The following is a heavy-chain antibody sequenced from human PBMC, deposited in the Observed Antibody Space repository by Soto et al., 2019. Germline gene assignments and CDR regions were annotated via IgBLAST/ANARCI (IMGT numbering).Heavy chain of an antibody. J-gene: IGHJ6*02. V-gene: IGHV1-3*01. CDR1: GYTFTSYA. CDR3: ARDLTKDGGSCWYCPVDD. D-gene: IGHD6-19*01. Sequence: ASVKVSCKASGYTFTSYAMHWVRQAPGQRLEWMGWINAGNGNTKYSQKFQGRVTITRDTSASTAYMELSSLRSEDTAVYYCARDLTKDGGSCWYCPVDDWGQGTTVTVSS. CDR2: INAGNGNT.